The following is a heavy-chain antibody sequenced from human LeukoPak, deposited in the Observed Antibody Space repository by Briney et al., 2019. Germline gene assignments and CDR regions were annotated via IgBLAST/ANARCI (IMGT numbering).Heavy chain of an antibody. D-gene: IGHD4-17*01. Sequence: GASVKVSCKASGYTFTSYDINWVRQATGQGLEWMGWMNPNSGNTGYAQKFQGRVTMTRNTSINTAYMELSSLRSEDTAVYYCARVNWDYGDYGKPRFDPWGQGTLVTVSS. CDR2: MNPNSGNT. V-gene: IGHV1-8*01. CDR1: GYTFTSYD. CDR3: ARVNWDYGDYGKPRFDP. J-gene: IGHJ5*02.